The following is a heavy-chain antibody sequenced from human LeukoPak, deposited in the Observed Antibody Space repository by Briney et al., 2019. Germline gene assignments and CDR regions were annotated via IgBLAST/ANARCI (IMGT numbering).Heavy chain of an antibody. V-gene: IGHV3-30*04. J-gene: IGHJ4*02. Sequence: GGSLRLSCAASGFTFSSYAMHWVRQAPGKGLEWVAVISWDGSSKYYADSVKGRFIIGRENSKNKLYMQMNRLGAEDTVVYYCARRRDGYSARDYWGQGTLVTVSS. D-gene: IGHD5-24*01. CDR2: ISWDGSSK. CDR3: ARRRDGYSARDY. CDR1: GFTFSSYA.